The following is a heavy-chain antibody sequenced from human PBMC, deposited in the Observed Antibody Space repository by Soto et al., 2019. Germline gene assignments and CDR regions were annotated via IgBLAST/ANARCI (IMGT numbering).Heavy chain of an antibody. Sequence: EVQLVESGGGLVQPGGSLRLSCAASGFTVSSKYMSWVRQAPGKGLEWVSLIQSGGTTYYAESVKGRFTISRDSSENTLHLQMDSLRAEDTAVYYCARDDVLCDGGSCYGVPMYVWGKGTTVTVSS. J-gene: IGHJ6*03. CDR2: IQSGGTT. CDR3: ARDDVLCDGGSCYGVPMYV. D-gene: IGHD2-15*01. CDR1: GFTVSSKY. V-gene: IGHV3-66*01.